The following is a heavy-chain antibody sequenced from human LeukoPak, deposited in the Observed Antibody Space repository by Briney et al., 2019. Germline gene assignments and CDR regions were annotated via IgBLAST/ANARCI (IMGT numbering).Heavy chain of an antibody. CDR1: GFSLSTSGVG. CDR2: IYWNDDK. J-gene: IGHJ6*02. D-gene: IGHD6-19*01. Sequence: SGPTLVNPTQTLTLTCTFSGFSLSTSGVGVGWVRQPPGKALEWLALIYWNDDKRYSPSLKSRLTITKDTSKNQVVLTMTNMDPVDTATHYCAHRPGGSGSIYYYYGMDVWGQGTTVTVSS. V-gene: IGHV2-5*01. CDR3: AHRPGGSGSIYYYYGMDV.